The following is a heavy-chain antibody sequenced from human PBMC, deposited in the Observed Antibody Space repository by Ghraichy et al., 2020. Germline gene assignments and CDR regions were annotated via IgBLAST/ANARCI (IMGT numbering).Heavy chain of an antibody. D-gene: IGHD2-15*01. CDR1: GYSFTGSF. CDR2: INPNSGGT. CDR3: ARDYGTGGSYFFDY. V-gene: IGHV1-2*02. J-gene: IGHJ4*02. Sequence: ASVKVSCKASGYSFTGSFIHWVRQAPGQGLEWMGWINPNSGGTNFAQKFQGRVTMTRDTSISTAHMEVSRLRSDDTAVYYCARDYGTGGSYFFDYWGQGTLVTVSS.